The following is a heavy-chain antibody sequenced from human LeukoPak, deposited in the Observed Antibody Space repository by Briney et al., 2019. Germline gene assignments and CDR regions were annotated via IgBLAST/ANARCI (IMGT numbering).Heavy chain of an antibody. CDR1: GGSFSGYY. CDR2: INHSGST. D-gene: IGHD4-17*01. J-gene: IGHJ4*02. CDR3: ARPTTVTRFTLGY. Sequence: SETLSLTCAVYGGSFSGYYWSWIRQPPGKGLEWIGEINHSGSTNYNPSLKSRVSISVDTSKNQFSLKLSSVTAADTAVYYCARPTTVTRFTLGYWGQGTLVTVSS. V-gene: IGHV4-34*01.